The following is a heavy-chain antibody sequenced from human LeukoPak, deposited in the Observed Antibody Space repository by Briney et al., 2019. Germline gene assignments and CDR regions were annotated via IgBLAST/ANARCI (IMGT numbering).Heavy chain of an antibody. D-gene: IGHD6-13*01. J-gene: IGHJ6*03. CDR1: GFTFSDYY. Sequence: PGGSLRLSCAASGFTFSDYYMSWIRQAPGKGLEWVSYISSSGSTIYYADSVKGRFTISRDNAKNSLYLQMNSLRAEDTAVYYCAKSSSWYRDYMDVWGKGTTVTISS. CDR3: AKSSSWYRDYMDV. CDR2: ISSSGSTI. V-gene: IGHV3-11*01.